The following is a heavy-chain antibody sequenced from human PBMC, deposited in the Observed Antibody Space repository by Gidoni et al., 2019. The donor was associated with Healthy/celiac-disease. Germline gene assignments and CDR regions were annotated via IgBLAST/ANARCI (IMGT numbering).Heavy chain of an antibody. V-gene: IGHV1-2*04. CDR2: INPNSGGT. J-gene: IGHJ6*02. D-gene: IGHD3-10*01. Sequence: QVQLVQSGAEVKKPGASVKVSCKASGYTFTGSYMPWVRQAPGQGLEWMGWINPNSGGTNYAQKFQGWVTMTRDTSISTAYMELSRLRSDDTAVYYCARDQLLWFGELSRYYYYGMDVWGQGTTVTVSS. CDR3: ARDQLLWFGELSRYYYYGMDV. CDR1: GYTFTGSY.